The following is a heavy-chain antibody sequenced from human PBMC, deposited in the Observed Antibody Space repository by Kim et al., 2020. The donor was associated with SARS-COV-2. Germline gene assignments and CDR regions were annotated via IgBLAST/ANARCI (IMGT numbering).Heavy chain of an antibody. CDR3: ARTYYYDSSGYYPGAFDI. J-gene: IGHJ3*02. V-gene: IGHV4-39*01. D-gene: IGHD3-22*01. Sequence: KSRVTISVDTSKNQFSLKLSSVTAADTAVYYCARTYYYDSSGYYPGAFDIWGQGTMVTVSS.